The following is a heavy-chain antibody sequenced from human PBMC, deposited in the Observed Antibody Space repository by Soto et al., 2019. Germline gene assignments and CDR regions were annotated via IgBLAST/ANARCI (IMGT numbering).Heavy chain of an antibody. CDR1: GGSICSSSYY. CDR3: ARRRIMGKAEWNYYDSSGYYPPGFDP. D-gene: IGHD3-22*01. V-gene: IGHV4-39*01. CDR2: IFYSGST. J-gene: IGHJ5*02. Sequence: PSESLSLTCTVSGGSICSSSYYWGWIRQPPEKGQEWIGSIFYSGSTYYNPSLKSRVTISVGTSKNQFSLKLSSVTAADTAVYYCARRRIMGKAEWNYYDSSGYYPPGFDPWGQGTLVTVSS.